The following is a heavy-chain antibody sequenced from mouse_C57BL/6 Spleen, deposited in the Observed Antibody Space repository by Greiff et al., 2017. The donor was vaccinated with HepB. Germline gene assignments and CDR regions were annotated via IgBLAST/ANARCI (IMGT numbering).Heavy chain of an antibody. Sequence: VQLQQSGAELVKPGASVKMSCKASGYTFTSYWITWVKQRPGQGLEWIGDIYPGSGSTNYNEKFKSKATLTVDTSSSTAYMQLSSLTSEDSAVYYCAREYYYGSRRWYFDVWGTGTTVTVSS. V-gene: IGHV1-55*01. CDR3: AREYYYGSRRWYFDV. J-gene: IGHJ1*03. D-gene: IGHD1-1*01. CDR2: IYPGSGST. CDR1: GYTFTSYW.